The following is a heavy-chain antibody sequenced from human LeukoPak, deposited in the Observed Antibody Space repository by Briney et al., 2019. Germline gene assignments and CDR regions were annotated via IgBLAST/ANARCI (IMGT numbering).Heavy chain of an antibody. CDR3: ARDQLLTFDY. V-gene: IGHV4-30-2*01. Sequence: SQTLSLTCAVSGGSISSGGYSWSWIRQPPGKGLEWIGYIYHSGSTYYNPSLKSRVTISVDRSKNQFSLKLSSVTAADTAVYYCARDQLLTFDYWGQGTLVTVSS. CDR1: GGSISSGGYS. J-gene: IGHJ4*02. CDR2: IYHSGST. D-gene: IGHD2-2*01.